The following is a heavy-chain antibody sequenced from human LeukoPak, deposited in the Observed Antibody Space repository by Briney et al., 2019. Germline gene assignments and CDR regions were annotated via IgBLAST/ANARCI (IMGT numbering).Heavy chain of an antibody. CDR2: IRYDGSNK. D-gene: IGHD1/OR15-1a*01. J-gene: IGHJ4*02. Sequence: GGSLRLSCAASGFTFTTYGMHWVRQAPGKELEWVSFIRYDGSNKYYIDSVKGRFTTSRDNSKNTLYLQMNSLRVEDTAVYYCARNWNNYFDYWGQGTLVTVSA. CDR3: ARNWNNYFDY. V-gene: IGHV3-30*02. CDR1: GFTFTTYG.